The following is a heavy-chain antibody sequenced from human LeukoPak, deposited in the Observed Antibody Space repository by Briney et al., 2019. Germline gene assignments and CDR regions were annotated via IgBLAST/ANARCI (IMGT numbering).Heavy chain of an antibody. Sequence: SETLSLTCAVYGGSFSGYYWSWIRQPPGKGLEWIGEINHSGSTNYNPSLKSRVTISVDTSKNQFSLKLSSVTAADTAVYYCARGRIVGATQGVCDYWGQGTLVTVSS. CDR3: ARGRIVGATQGVCDY. J-gene: IGHJ4*02. D-gene: IGHD1-26*01. CDR1: GGSFSGYY. V-gene: IGHV4-34*01. CDR2: INHSGST.